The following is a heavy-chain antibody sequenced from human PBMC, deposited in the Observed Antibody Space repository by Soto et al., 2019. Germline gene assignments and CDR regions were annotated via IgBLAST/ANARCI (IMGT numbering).Heavy chain of an antibody. CDR2: INAHSGGT. Sequence: GASVKVSCKASGFSFTGYYIHWLRQAPGQGLEWMGWINAHSGGTEYAQKFQGRVTMTRDTSTSTVFLELRSLRSEDTAIFYCATSRGLYDYGSTWGQGTLVTVSS. D-gene: IGHD4-17*01. CDR1: GFSFTGYY. V-gene: IGHV1-2*02. CDR3: ATSRGLYDYGST. J-gene: IGHJ5*02.